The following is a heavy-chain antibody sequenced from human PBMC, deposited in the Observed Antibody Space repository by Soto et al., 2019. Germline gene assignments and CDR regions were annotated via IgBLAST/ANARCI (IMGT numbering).Heavy chain of an antibody. CDR2: EYGRGGT. J-gene: IGHJ6*02. Sequence: LEWIGGEYGRGGTSYNPSLKSRLTLSVDTSKNQFSLKLSSVTAADTAVYYCARLVAGSGWAVPYYYYGMDVWGQGTTVTVSS. CDR3: ARLVAGSGWAVPYYYYGMDV. V-gene: IGHV4-39*01. D-gene: IGHD6-19*01.